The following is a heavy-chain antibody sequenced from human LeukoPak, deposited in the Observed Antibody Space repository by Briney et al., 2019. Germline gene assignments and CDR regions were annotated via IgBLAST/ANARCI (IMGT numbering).Heavy chain of an antibody. V-gene: IGHV1-18*01. D-gene: IGHD1-1*01. CDR2: ISAYNGNT. CDR3: ARVGTTGTSFDY. Sequence: ASVKVSCKASGYTFTRYGISWVRQAPGQGLEWMRWISAYNGNTNYAQKLQGRVTMTTDTSTSTAYMELRSLRSDDTAVYYCARVGTTGTSFDYWGQGTLVTVSS. J-gene: IGHJ4*02. CDR1: GYTFTRYG.